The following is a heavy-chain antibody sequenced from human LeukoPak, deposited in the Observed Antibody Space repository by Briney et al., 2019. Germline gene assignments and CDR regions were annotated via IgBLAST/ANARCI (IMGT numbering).Heavy chain of an antibody. CDR3: AGRRLHGNDAFDI. J-gene: IGHJ3*02. Sequence: SQTLSLTCAVSGGSISSGGYSWSWIRQPPGKGLEWIGYIYHSGSTYYNPSLKSRVTISVDRSKNQFSLKLSSVTAADTAVYYCAGRRLHGNDAFDIWGQGTMVTVSS. D-gene: IGHD5-18*01. CDR2: IYHSGST. CDR1: GGSISSGGYS. V-gene: IGHV4-30-2*01.